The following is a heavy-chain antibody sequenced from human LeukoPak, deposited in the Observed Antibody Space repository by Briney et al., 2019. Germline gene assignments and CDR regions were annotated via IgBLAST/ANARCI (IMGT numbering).Heavy chain of an antibody. CDR2: ISWNSGSI. CDR3: AEDTKVAGLDY. CDR1: GFTFDDYA. V-gene: IGHV3-9*01. Sequence: GGSLRLSCAASGFTFDDYAMHWVRHAPGKGLEWVSGISWNSGSIGYADSVKGRFTISRDNAKNSLYLQMNSLRAEDTALYYCAEDTKVAGLDYWGQGTLVTVSS. D-gene: IGHD6-19*01. J-gene: IGHJ4*02.